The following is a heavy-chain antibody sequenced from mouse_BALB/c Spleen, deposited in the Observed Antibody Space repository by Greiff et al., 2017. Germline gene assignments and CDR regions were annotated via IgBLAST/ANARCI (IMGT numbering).Heavy chain of an antibody. V-gene: IGHV7-3*02. D-gene: IGHD1-2*01. CDR3: ARARYGYRAMDY. J-gene: IGHJ4*01. Sequence: EVQVVESGGGLVQPGGSLRLSCATSGFTFTDYYMSWVRQPPGKALEWLGFIRNKANGYTTEYSASVKGRFTISRDNSQSILYLQMNTLRAEDSATYYCARARYGYRAMDYWGQGTSVTVSS. CDR2: IRNKANGYTT. CDR1: GFTFTDYY.